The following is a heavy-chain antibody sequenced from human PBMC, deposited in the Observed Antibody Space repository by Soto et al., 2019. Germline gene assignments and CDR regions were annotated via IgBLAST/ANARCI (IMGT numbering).Heavy chain of an antibody. V-gene: IGHV1-69*06. CDR1: GGSFSTLG. J-gene: IGHJ4*02. CDR3: ATAHNSGWYFFDY. CDR2: IIPLFGKA. D-gene: IGHD6-19*01. Sequence: VASVKVSCKASGGSFSTLGINWVRQAPGQGLEWIGGIIPLFGKARYAETSQGRVTITADTSTGTAYMEVSSLRSDDTAVFYCATAHNSGWYFFDYWRPGTLVTVSS.